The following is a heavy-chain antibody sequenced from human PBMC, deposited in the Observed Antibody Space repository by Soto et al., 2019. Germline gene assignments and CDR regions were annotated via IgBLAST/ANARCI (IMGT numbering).Heavy chain of an antibody. Sequence: KPSETLSLTCAVSGYSISSGYYWGWIRQPPGKGLEWIGSIYHSGSTYYNPSLKSRVTISVDTSKNQFSLKLSSVTAADTAVYYCASLYYDSSGYYPLFDYWGQGTLVTVSS. D-gene: IGHD3-22*01. CDR2: IYHSGST. V-gene: IGHV4-38-2*01. CDR1: GYSISSGYY. CDR3: ASLYYDSSGYYPLFDY. J-gene: IGHJ4*02.